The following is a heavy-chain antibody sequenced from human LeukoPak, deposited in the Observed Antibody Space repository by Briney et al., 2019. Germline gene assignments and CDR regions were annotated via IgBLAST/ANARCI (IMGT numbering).Heavy chain of an antibody. J-gene: IGHJ5*02. CDR2: ISWNSGSI. CDR3: AKFSGSQGLGP. Sequence: GGSLRLSCAASGFTFDDYAMHWVRQAPGKGLEWVSGISWNSGSIGYADSVKGRFTISRDNAKNSLYLQMNSLRAEDTALHYCAKFSGSQGLGPWGQGTLVTVSS. D-gene: IGHD1-26*01. CDR1: GFTFDDYA. V-gene: IGHV3-9*01.